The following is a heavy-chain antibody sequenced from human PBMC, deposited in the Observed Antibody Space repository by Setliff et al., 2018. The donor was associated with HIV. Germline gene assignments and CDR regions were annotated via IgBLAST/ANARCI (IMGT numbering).Heavy chain of an antibody. J-gene: IGHJ5*02. V-gene: IGHV4-59*11. CDR3: AREGGYYDSSGYPVGWFDP. D-gene: IGHD3-22*01. Sequence: TSETLSLTCTVSGGSISSLYWTWIRQAPGKGLEWIGYIYHSGRTNYNPSLKSRVTISLETSKNQFSLKLRSVTAADTAVYYCAREGGYYDSSGYPVGWFDPWGQGTLVT. CDR1: GGSISSLY. CDR2: IYHSGRT.